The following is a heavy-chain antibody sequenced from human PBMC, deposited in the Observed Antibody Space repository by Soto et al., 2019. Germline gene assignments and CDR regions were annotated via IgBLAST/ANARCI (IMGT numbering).Heavy chain of an antibody. CDR3: ARDRVGHMYPFDY. V-gene: IGHV1-3*01. Sequence: ASVKVSCKASGYTFTSYAMHWVRQAPGQRLEWMGWINAGNGNTKYSQKFQGRVTITRDTSTSTVYMELSSLRSEDTAVYYCARDRVGHMYPFDYWGQGTLVTVSS. CDR1: GYTFTSYA. CDR2: INAGNGNT. J-gene: IGHJ4*02. D-gene: IGHD2-2*01.